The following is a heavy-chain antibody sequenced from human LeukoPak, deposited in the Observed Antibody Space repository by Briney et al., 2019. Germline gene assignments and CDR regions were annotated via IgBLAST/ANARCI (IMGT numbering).Heavy chain of an antibody. CDR3: ARVSDYYESSGYFALGTFEI. Sequence: SETLSLTCAVYGGSFSDYYWSWIRQPPEKGLEWIGEINHSGSTYYNPSLKSRVTISVDTSKNQFSLKLTSVTAADTAVYYCARVSDYYESSGYFALGTFEIWGQGTMVTVSS. V-gene: IGHV4-34*01. CDR1: GGSFSDYY. D-gene: IGHD3-22*01. J-gene: IGHJ3*02. CDR2: INHSGST.